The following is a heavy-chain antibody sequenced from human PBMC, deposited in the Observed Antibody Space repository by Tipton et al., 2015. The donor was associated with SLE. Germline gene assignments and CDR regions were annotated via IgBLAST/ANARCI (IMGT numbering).Heavy chain of an antibody. CDR2: IYYSGST. CDR1: GGSVSSPIDY. J-gene: IGHJ3*02. D-gene: IGHD2-21*01. Sequence: TLSLTCTVSGGSVSSPIDYWSWIRQSPGKGLEWIGSIYYSGSTNYNPSLKSRVTISVDTSKNQISLKLSSVTAADTAVYYCARDRWGVIKGGDDAFDIWGQGTMVTVSS. CDR3: ARDRWGVIKGGDDAFDI. V-gene: IGHV4-61*01.